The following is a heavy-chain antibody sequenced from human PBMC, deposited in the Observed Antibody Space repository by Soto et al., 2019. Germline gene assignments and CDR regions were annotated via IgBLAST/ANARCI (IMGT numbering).Heavy chain of an antibody. CDR2: ISAYNGNT. Sequence: ASVKVSCKASGYTFTSYGISWVRQAPGQGLEWMGWISAYNGNTNYAQKLQGRVTMTTDTSTSTAYMELRSLRSDDTAVYYCARGLWFGETHLTWFDPWGQGTLVTVSS. V-gene: IGHV1-18*01. J-gene: IGHJ5*02. CDR1: GYTFTSYG. CDR3: ARGLWFGETHLTWFDP. D-gene: IGHD3-10*01.